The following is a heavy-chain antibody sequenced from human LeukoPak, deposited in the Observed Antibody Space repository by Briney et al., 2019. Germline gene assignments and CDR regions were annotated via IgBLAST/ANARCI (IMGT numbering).Heavy chain of an antibody. V-gene: IGHV3-48*03. CDR2: ISSSGSTI. CDR1: GFTFSSYE. J-gene: IGHJ6*03. D-gene: IGHD2-2*01. Sequence: GGSLRLSCAASGFTFSSYEMNWVRQAPGKGLEWVSYISSSGSTIYYADSVKGRFTISRDNAKNSLYLQMNSLRAEDTAVYYCARASSTSQYYYYYYYMDVWGKGTTVTISS. CDR3: ARASSTSQYYYYYYYMDV.